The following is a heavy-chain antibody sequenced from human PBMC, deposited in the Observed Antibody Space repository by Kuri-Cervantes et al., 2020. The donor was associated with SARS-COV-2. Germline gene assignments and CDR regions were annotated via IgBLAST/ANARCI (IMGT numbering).Heavy chain of an antibody. D-gene: IGHD2-15*01. Sequence: ETLSPTCAVPGFTFGNYAMTWVRQAPGKGLEWVSSMSGGGASTFYADSVKGRFTISRDNAKNSLYLQMNSLRAEDTAVYYCAKVVEVVVAAAFDYWGQGTLVTVSS. V-gene: IGHV3-23*01. CDR2: MSGGGAST. J-gene: IGHJ4*02. CDR3: AKVVEVVVAAAFDY. CDR1: GFTFGNYA.